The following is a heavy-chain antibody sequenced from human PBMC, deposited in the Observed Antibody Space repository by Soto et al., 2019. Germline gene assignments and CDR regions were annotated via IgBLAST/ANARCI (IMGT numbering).Heavy chain of an antibody. J-gene: IGHJ4*02. CDR1: GFTFSDHY. D-gene: IGHD3-10*01. Sequence: EVQLVESGGGLVQPGGSLRLSCAASGFTFSDHYMDWVRQAPGKGLEWVGRSKNKADSYTTEYAASVKGRFTISRDGSTNSLFLQMNSLKTGDRVVYYCIVCGSGNDFGAAWGQGILVTVSS. CDR2: SKNKADSYTT. CDR3: IVCGSGNDFGAA. V-gene: IGHV3-72*01.